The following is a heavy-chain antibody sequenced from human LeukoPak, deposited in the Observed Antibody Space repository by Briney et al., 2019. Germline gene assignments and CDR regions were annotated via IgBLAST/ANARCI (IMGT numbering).Heavy chain of an antibody. CDR2: IYPGDSDT. V-gene: IGHV5-51*01. J-gene: IGHJ4*02. CDR1: GYSFTTYW. Sequence: GESLKISCRVSGYSFTTYWIAWVRQMPGKGPEWMGIIYPGDSDTRYSPSFQGQVTISADKSISTAYLQWSSLKASDTAMYYCARRKGGYCSGGSCYGLIYFDYWGQGTLVTVSS. CDR3: ARRKGGYCSGGSCYGLIYFDY. D-gene: IGHD2-15*01.